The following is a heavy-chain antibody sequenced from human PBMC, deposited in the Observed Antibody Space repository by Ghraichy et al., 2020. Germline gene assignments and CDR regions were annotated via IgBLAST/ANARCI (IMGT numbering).Heavy chain of an antibody. Sequence: GGSLRLSCAASAFTFSGSAMHWVRQASGKGLEWVGRIRSKANNYATAYAASVEGRFTISRDDSKNTAYLQMNSLKTEDTAVYYCTVVEVAPGAINYYNYYMDVWGKGTTVTVSS. V-gene: IGHV3-73*01. CDR3: TVVEVAPGAINYYNYYMDV. D-gene: IGHD2-2*01. J-gene: IGHJ6*03. CDR2: IRSKANNYAT. CDR1: AFTFSGSA.